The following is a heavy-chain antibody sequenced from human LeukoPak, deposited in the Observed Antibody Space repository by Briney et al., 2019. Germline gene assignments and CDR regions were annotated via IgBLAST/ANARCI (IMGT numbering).Heavy chain of an antibody. CDR2: IRSKANSYAT. V-gene: IGHV3-73*01. CDR1: GFTFSGSA. D-gene: IGHD1-26*01. Sequence: PGGSLKLSCAASGFTFSGSAMHWVRQASGKGLEWVGRIRSKANSYATAYAASVKGRFTISRDDSKNTAYPQMNSLKTEDTAVYYCTRHVMGVGATDYFDYWGQGTLVTVSS. J-gene: IGHJ4*02. CDR3: TRHVMGVGATDYFDY.